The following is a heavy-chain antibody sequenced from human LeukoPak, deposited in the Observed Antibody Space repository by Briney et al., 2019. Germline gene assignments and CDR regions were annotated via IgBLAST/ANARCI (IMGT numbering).Heavy chain of an antibody. CDR3: AKGMRYSGYDLFAYYDIKTSPAQ. CDR2: ISYDGSNK. V-gene: IGHV3-30*18. D-gene: IGHD5-12*01. J-gene: IGHJ4*02. CDR1: GFTFSSYG. Sequence: PGGSLRLSCAASGFTFSSYGMHWVRQAPGKGLEWVAVISYDGSNKYYADSVKGRFTISRDNSKNTLYLQMNSLRAEDTAVYYCAKGMRYSGYDLFAYYDIKTSPAQWGQGTLVTVSS.